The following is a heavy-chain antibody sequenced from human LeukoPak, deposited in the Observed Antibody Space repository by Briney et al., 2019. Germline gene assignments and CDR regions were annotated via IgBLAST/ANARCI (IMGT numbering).Heavy chain of an antibody. CDR2: ISGSGGST. CDR1: GFTFSIYA. J-gene: IGHJ5*02. Sequence: PGGSLRLSCAASGFTFSIYAMSWVRQAPGKGLEWVSPISGSGGSTYYADSVKGRFTISRDNSKNTLYLQMNSLRAEDTAVYYCAKGPGYSSSWGKNWFDPWGQGTLVTVSS. D-gene: IGHD6-13*01. CDR3: AKGPGYSSSWGKNWFDP. V-gene: IGHV3-23*01.